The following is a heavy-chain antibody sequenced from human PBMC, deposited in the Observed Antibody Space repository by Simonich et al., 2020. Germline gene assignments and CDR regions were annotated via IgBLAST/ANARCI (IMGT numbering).Heavy chain of an antibody. Sequence: QVQLVQSGAEGKKPGASVKVSCKASGYTFTGYYMHWVRQAPGQGLEWRVRSNPNKGGTNKAQKFKGRGTMARDTSISTAYMELSRLRSDDTAVYYCARDRAARYYYYYYMDVWGKGTTVTVSS. CDR3: ARDRAARYYYYYYMDV. CDR2: SNPNKGGT. D-gene: IGHD6-6*01. J-gene: IGHJ6*03. CDR1: GYTFTGYY. V-gene: IGHV1-2*02.